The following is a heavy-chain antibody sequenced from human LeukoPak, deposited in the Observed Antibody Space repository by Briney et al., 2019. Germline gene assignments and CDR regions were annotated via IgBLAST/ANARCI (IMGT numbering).Heavy chain of an antibody. D-gene: IGHD6-13*01. V-gene: IGHV1-18*01. Sequence: ASVKVSCKASGYTFTSYGISWVRQTPGQGLEWMGWISAYNGNTNYAQKLQGRVTMTTDTSTSTAYMELRSLRSDDTAVYYCARDTYGGSWEGDYYYYYGMDVWGQGTTVTVSS. CDR3: ARDTYGGSWEGDYYYYYGMDV. CDR1: GYTFTSYG. CDR2: ISAYNGNT. J-gene: IGHJ6*02.